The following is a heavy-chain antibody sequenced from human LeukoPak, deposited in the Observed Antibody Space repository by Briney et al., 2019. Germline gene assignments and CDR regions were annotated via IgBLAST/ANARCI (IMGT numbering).Heavy chain of an antibody. V-gene: IGHV3-21*01. J-gene: IGHJ4*02. CDR1: GFPFKDYS. Sequence: GGSLSLSCAASGFPFKDYSINWVRPAAGKGLEWVSSISYTITYIVYTNSVTGRVTISRTNAKNTLNMQMNRLRAKDTAEYSCTSHPGGTYGNYPVDSGGQGTLVTVSS. D-gene: IGHD4-11*01. CDR3: TSHPGGTYGNYPVDS. CDR2: ISYTITYI.